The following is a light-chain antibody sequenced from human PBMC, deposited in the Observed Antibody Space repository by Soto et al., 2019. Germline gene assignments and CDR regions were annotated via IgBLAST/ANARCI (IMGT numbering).Light chain of an antibody. CDR2: GAS. J-gene: IGKJ4*01. CDR3: QQYGSSPLT. CDR1: QSVISSS. Sequence: EIVLTQSPGTLSLSPGERATLSCRASQSVISSSLAWYQQRPGQAPRLLIYGASIMATGIPDRFSGSGSGTDFTLTISRLEPEDFAVFYCQQYGSSPLTFGGGTKVEI. V-gene: IGKV3-20*01.